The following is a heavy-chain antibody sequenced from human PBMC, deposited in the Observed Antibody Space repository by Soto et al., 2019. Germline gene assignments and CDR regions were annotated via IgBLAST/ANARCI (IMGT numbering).Heavy chain of an antibody. Sequence: SETLSLTCTVSGDSISGSPYFWGCIRQPPGKRLEWIGSVFYDGYTLYTPSLRSRVTISVDTSKNQFSLKLTSVAVADTATYFCARLKVAGTHYWGQGTLVTVSS. D-gene: IGHD2-15*01. CDR2: VFYDGYT. CDR1: GDSISGSPYF. J-gene: IGHJ4*02. V-gene: IGHV4-39*01. CDR3: ARLKVAGTHY.